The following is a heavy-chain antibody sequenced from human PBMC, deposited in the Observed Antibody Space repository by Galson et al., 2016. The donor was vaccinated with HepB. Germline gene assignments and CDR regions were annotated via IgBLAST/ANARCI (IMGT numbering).Heavy chain of an antibody. CDR3: AGETSATQYFDY. CDR2: ITPSTGAT. J-gene: IGHJ4*02. Sequence: SVKVSCKASGYTFGGYHIHWVRQAPDQRLEWVGIITPSTGATSYAQKLRGRVTMTGDTSATTVYMELSRLGSEDTAIYFCAGETSATQYFDYWGQGALVTVSS. CDR1: GYTFGGYH. V-gene: IGHV1-46*04.